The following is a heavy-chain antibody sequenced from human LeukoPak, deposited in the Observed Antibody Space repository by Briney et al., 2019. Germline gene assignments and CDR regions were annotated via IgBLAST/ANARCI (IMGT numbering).Heavy chain of an antibody. CDR3: ARPSNSGSYFPWGD. CDR2: IIPIFGTA. D-gene: IGHD1-26*01. Sequence: GSSVKVSCKASGGTFISYAISWVRQAPGQGLEWMGGIIPIFGTANYAQKFQGRVTITADESTSTAYMELSSLRSEDTAVYYCARPSNSGSYFPWGDWGQGTLVTVSS. CDR1: GGTFISYA. J-gene: IGHJ4*02. V-gene: IGHV1-69*01.